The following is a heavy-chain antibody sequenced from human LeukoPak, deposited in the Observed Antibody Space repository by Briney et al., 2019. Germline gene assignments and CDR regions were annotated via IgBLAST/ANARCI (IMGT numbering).Heavy chain of an antibody. V-gene: IGHV4-59*12. Sequence: SETLSLTCTVSGGSISSYYWSWIRQPPGKGLEWIGYIYYSGSTNYNPSLKSRVIISVDTSKNQFSLKLSSVTAADTAVYYCARGILYWFDPWGQGTLVTVSS. J-gene: IGHJ5*02. D-gene: IGHD2-21*01. CDR3: ARGILYWFDP. CDR1: GGSISSYY. CDR2: IYYSGST.